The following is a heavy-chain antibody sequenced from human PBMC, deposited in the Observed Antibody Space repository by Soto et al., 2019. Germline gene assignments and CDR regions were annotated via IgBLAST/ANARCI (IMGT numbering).Heavy chain of an antibody. D-gene: IGHD7-27*01. Sequence: PSDTLSLTCTVSGGSLSSYYWSWIRQPPGKGLEWIGYIYYSGSTNYNPSLKSRVTISVDTSKNQFSLKLSSVTAADTAVYYCARRWGRTFDYWGQGTLVTVS. CDR3: ARRWGRTFDY. J-gene: IGHJ4*02. V-gene: IGHV4-59*08. CDR1: GGSLSSYY. CDR2: IYYSGST.